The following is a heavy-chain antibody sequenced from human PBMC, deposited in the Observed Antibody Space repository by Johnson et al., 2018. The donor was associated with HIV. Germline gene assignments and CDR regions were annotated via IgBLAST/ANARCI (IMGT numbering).Heavy chain of an antibody. Sequence: VQLVESGGGVVQPGGSLRLSCAASGFTFDDYAMHWVRQAPGKGLEWVSGISWNSGSIGYADSVKGRFTISRDNAKNSLYLQMNSLRAEDTALYYCAKDIGGDPNDAFDIWGQGTMVTVSS. CDR1: GFTFDDYA. V-gene: IGHV3-9*01. J-gene: IGHJ3*02. D-gene: IGHD2-21*02. CDR2: ISWNSGSI. CDR3: AKDIGGDPNDAFDI.